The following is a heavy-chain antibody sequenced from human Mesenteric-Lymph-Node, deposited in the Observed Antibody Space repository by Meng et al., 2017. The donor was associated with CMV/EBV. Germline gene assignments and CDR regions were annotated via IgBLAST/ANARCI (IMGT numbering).Heavy chain of an antibody. V-gene: IGHV7-4-1*02. Sequence: SGYTVNDYGIHWVRQAPGQGLEWMGWINTNTGNPTYAQGFTGRFVFSLDTSVSTAYLQISSLKAEDTAVYYCARYTSSWDLNWFDPWGQGTLVTVSS. CDR3: ARYTSSWDLNWFDP. D-gene: IGHD6-13*01. J-gene: IGHJ5*02. CDR1: GYTVNDYG. CDR2: INTNTGNP.